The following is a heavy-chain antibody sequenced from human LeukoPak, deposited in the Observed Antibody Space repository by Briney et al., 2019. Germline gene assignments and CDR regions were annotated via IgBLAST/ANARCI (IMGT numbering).Heavy chain of an antibody. Sequence: GRSLRLSCAASGFTFSSYVMHWVRQAPGKGLEWVAVISYDGSNKYYADSVKGRFTISRDNSKNTLYLQMNSLRAEDTAVYYCAKEVIDYGGNPWYYFDYWGQGTLVTVSS. CDR3: AKEVIDYGGNPWYYFDY. J-gene: IGHJ4*02. CDR2: ISYDGSNK. CDR1: GFTFSSYV. V-gene: IGHV3-30*18. D-gene: IGHD4-23*01.